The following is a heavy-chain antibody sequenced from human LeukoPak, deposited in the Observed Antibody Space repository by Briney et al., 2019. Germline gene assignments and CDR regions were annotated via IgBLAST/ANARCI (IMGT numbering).Heavy chain of an antibody. CDR3: ARADGTNSGMNAFDV. D-gene: IGHD4-23*01. V-gene: IGHV1-18*01. Sequence: ASVKVSCKTSGYRFNVYDILWVRQAPGHGLDYVGWISTYTGRANYAQKFQGRVSMITDTSTSTAYLELTNLTSSDTGLYYCARADGTNSGMNAFDVWGLGTMVTVAS. J-gene: IGHJ3*01. CDR1: GYRFNVYD. CDR2: ISTYTGRA.